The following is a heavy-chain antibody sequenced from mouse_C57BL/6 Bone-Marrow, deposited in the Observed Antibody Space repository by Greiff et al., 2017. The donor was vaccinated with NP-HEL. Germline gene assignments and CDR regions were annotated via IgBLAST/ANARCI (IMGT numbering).Heavy chain of an antibody. Sequence: EVKLMESGAELVRPGASVKLSCTASGFNIKDDYMHWVKQRPEQGLEWIGWIDPENGDTEYASKFQGKATITADTSSNTAYLQLSSLTSEDTAVYYCTTWGYYYGSSIAYWGQGTLVTVSA. J-gene: IGHJ3*01. CDR3: TTWGYYYGSSIAY. D-gene: IGHD1-1*01. V-gene: IGHV14-4*01. CDR1: GFNIKDDY. CDR2: IDPENGDT.